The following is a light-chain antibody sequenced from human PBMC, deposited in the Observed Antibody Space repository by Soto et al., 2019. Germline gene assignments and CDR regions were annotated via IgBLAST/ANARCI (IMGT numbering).Light chain of an antibody. Sequence: QAVLTQPPSVSAAPGQKIIISCSGSSSNLGTYYLSWYHQLPGTAPKVLIYDNSRRPSGIPDRFSGSKSGTSATLAITGRQTGDEGDYSCGAWDSSLDVYVFGGGTKVTVL. CDR3: GAWDSSLDVYV. CDR2: DNS. V-gene: IGLV1-51*01. J-gene: IGLJ1*01. CDR1: SSNLGTYY.